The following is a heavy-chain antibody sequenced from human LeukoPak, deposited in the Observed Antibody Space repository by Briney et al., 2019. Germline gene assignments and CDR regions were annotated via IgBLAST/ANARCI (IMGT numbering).Heavy chain of an antibody. D-gene: IGHD5-18*01. Sequence: PSETLSLTCTVSGVSISSYFWSWIRQPPGKGLEWVGYISYSGSTSYNPSLKSRVTISVGTSKKQFSLKLTSVTAADTAVYHCARAIQDTARNMYYYYYMDVWGKGTTVTVSS. CDR2: ISYSGST. CDR1: GVSISSYF. V-gene: IGHV4-59*01. CDR3: ARAIQDTARNMYYYYYMDV. J-gene: IGHJ6*03.